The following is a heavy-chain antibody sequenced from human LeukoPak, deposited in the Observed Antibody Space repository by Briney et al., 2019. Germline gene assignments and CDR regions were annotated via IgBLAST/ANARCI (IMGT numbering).Heavy chain of an antibody. J-gene: IGHJ4*02. V-gene: IGHV3-48*02. D-gene: IGHD2-15*01. CDR1: GFTFATYN. CDR3: ARTLRDSVVVVAATPRLGAGGSFDY. CDR2: ISSDSNTI. Sequence: GGSLRLSCAASGFTFATYNMNWVRQAPAKGLEWISYISSDSNTIFCVDSVKGRFTISRDNAKNTLYLQMNSLRDEDTAVYYCARTLRDSVVVVAATPRLGAGGSFDYWGQGTLVTVSS.